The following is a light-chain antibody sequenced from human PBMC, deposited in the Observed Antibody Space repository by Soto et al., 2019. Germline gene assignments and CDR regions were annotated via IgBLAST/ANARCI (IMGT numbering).Light chain of an antibody. J-gene: IGKJ5*01. Sequence: DIVLTQSPATLSLSPGGRATLSCTASQRVSGYLAWYQVKPGQAPRLLIYDASTRATGIPARFSGSGSATAFTLTISSLEPADFAVYFCQDRSNWPSITFGQGTRLEIK. CDR2: DAS. CDR3: QDRSNWPSIT. CDR1: QRVSGY. V-gene: IGKV3-11*01.